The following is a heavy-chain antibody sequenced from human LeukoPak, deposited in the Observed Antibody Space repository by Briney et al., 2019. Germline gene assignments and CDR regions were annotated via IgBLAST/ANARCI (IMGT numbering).Heavy chain of an antibody. Sequence: ASVKVSCKASGGTFSSYAISWVRQAPGQGLEWMGGIIPIFGTANHAQKFQGRVTITADESTSTAYMELSSLRSEDTAVYYCARVGIVREGWFDPWGQGTLVTVSS. CDR3: ARVGIVREGWFDP. J-gene: IGHJ5*02. CDR2: IIPIFGTA. D-gene: IGHD3-10*02. V-gene: IGHV1-69*13. CDR1: GGTFSSYA.